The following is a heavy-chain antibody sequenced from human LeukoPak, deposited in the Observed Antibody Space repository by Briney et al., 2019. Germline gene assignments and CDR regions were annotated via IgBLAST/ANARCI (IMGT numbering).Heavy chain of an antibody. D-gene: IGHD3-22*01. Sequence: ASVKVSCKASGYTFTGYYMHWVRQAPGQGLEWMGWINPNSGGTNYAQKFQERVTITRDMSTSTAYMELSSLRSEDTAVYYCAARSYYYDSSGYYFPWGQGTLVTVSS. V-gene: IGHV1-2*02. J-gene: IGHJ5*02. CDR2: INPNSGGT. CDR1: GYTFTGYY. CDR3: AARSYYYDSSGYYFP.